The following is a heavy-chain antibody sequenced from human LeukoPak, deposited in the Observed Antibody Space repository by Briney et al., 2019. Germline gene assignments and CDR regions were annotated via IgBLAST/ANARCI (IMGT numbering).Heavy chain of an antibody. CDR1: GGSINSHY. Sequence: SETLSLTCIVSGGSINSHYWSWIRQPPGKGLEWIGDIHYTGTTKYNPSVKSRVTISIDTSKNQFSLELSSVTATDTAVYYCARERGYSYGGIHYYYYYMDVWGKGTTVTVSS. J-gene: IGHJ6*03. CDR3: ARERGYSYGGIHYYYYYMDV. CDR2: IHYTGTT. D-gene: IGHD5-18*01. V-gene: IGHV4-59*11.